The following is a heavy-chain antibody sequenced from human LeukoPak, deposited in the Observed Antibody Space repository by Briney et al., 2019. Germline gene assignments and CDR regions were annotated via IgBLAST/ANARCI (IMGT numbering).Heavy chain of an antibody. CDR2: IIPIFGTA. V-gene: IGHV1-69*13. J-gene: IGHJ6*02. CDR1: GGTFSSYA. CDR3: ARAYPNYDNLRGHYYYYGMDV. Sequence: SVKVSCKASGGTFSSYAISWVRQAPGQGPEWMGGIIPIFGTANYAQKFQGRVTITADESTSTAYMELSSLRSEDTAVYYCARAYPNYDNLRGHYYYYGMDVWGQGTTVTVSS. D-gene: IGHD3-9*01.